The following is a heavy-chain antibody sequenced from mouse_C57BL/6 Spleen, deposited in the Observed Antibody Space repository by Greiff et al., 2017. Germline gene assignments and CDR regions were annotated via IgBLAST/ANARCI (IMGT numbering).Heavy chain of an antibody. D-gene: IGHD2-1*01. CDR2: INPSSGYT. Sequence: QVQLKQSGAELAKPGASVKLSCKASGYTFTSYWMHWVKQRPGQGLEWIGYINPSSGYTKYNQKFKDKATLTADKSSSTAYMQLSSLTYEDSAVXYCAPYGIYYAMDFWGQGTSVTVSS. CDR1: GYTFTSYW. CDR3: APYGIYYAMDF. J-gene: IGHJ4*01. V-gene: IGHV1-7*01.